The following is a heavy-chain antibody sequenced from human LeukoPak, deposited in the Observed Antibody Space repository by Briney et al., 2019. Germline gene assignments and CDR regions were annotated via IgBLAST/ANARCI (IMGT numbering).Heavy chain of an antibody. J-gene: IGHJ4*02. D-gene: IGHD4-17*01. CDR1: GGSISSSSYY. CDR3: ASTKTVTLYYFDY. V-gene: IGHV4-39*01. CDR2: IYYSGST. Sequence: SETLSLTCTVSGGSISSSSYYWGWIRQPPGKGLEWIGSIYYSGSTYYNPSLESRVTISVDTSKNQFSLKLSSVTAADTAVYYCASTKTVTLYYFDYWGQGTLVTVSS.